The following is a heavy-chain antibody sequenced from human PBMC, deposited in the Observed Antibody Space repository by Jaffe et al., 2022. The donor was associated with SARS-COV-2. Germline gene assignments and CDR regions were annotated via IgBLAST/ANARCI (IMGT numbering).Heavy chain of an antibody. CDR3: ARDTNYVADGVYYDVFDI. CDR1: GFTFSNYW. Sequence: EVQLVESGGGLVQPGGSLRLSCAASGFTFSNYWMVWLRQAPGKGLEWVANIGGDGSLPHYVDSVKGRFIISRDNTKNSLYLQLTSLRAEDTAVYFCARDTNYVADGVYYDVFDIWGQGTSVTVSS. V-gene: IGHV3-7*01. J-gene: IGHJ3*02. D-gene: IGHD4-17*01. CDR2: IGGDGSLP.